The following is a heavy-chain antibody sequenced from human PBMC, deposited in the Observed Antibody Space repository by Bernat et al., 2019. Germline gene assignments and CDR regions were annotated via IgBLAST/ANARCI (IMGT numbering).Heavy chain of an antibody. V-gene: IGHV1-3*01. CDR3: ANYDSSGYSAFDI. J-gene: IGHJ3*02. CDR1: GYTFTRYS. Sequence: QVQLVQSGAEVKKPGASVKVPCKASGYTFTRYSMHWVRQAPGQRLEWMGWVNAGSGGTKYSQRFQGRVTFTGDTSASTAYMELSSLRSEDTAVYYCANYDSSGYSAFDIWGQGTMVTVSS. CDR2: VNAGSGGT. D-gene: IGHD3-22*01.